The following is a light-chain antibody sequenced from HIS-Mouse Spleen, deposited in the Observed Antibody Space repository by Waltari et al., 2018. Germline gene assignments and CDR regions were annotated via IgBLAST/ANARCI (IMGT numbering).Light chain of an antibody. J-gene: IGLJ1*01. CDR1: SSDVGGYNY. V-gene: IGLV2-8*01. CDR3: SSYAGSNNYV. CDR2: EVS. Sequence: QSALTQPPSASGSPGQSVTISCTGTSSDVGGYNYVSWYQQPPGKAPKLMIYEVSKRPSGVPDRFSGFKSGNTASLTVSGLQAEDEADYYCSSYAGSNNYVFGTGTKVTVL.